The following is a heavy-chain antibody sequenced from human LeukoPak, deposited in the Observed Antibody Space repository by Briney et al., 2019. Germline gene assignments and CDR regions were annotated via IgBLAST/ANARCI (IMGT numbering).Heavy chain of an antibody. V-gene: IGHV3-7*03. Sequence: GGSLRLSCAASGFTFSNYCMTWVRQPPGKGLEWVANIKHAGSDKYSTDSAKGRFAFSRDNAQNSVYLQMNSLRVEDTAMYYCVRGSGWVDSWGQATLVTVS. J-gene: IGHJ5*01. CDR1: GFTFSNYC. CDR3: VRGSGWVDS. D-gene: IGHD6-19*01. CDR2: IKHAGSDK.